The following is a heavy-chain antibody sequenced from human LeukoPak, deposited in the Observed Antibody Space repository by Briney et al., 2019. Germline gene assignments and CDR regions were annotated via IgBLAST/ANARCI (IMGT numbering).Heavy chain of an antibody. J-gene: IGHJ5*02. D-gene: IGHD6-19*01. V-gene: IGHV7-4-1*02. Sequence: ASVKVSCKASGYTFTSYAMNWVRQAPGQGLERMGWINTNTGNPTYAQGFTGRFVFSLDTSVSTAYLQISSLKAEDTAVYYCARAGSSGWYRWFDPWGQGTLVTVSS. CDR2: INTNTGNP. CDR3: ARAGSSGWYRWFDP. CDR1: GYTFTSYA.